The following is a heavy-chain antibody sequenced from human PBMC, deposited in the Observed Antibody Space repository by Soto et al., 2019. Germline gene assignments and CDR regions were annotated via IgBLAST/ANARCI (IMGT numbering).Heavy chain of an antibody. V-gene: IGHV1-18*01. D-gene: IGHD3-22*01. Sequence: GASVKVSCKASGYTFTSYGISWVRQAPGQGLEWMGWISAYNGNTNYAQKQQGRDTMTTDTSTSTAYKELRSLRSDDTAVYYFSRDGYYDSSGYRSDFDYWGQGTLVTVSA. CDR2: ISAYNGNT. J-gene: IGHJ4*02. CDR3: SRDGYYDSSGYRSDFDY. CDR1: GYTFTSYG.